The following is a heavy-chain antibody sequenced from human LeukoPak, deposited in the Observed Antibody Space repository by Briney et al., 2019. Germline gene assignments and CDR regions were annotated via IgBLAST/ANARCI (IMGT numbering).Heavy chain of an antibody. CDR3: ARGFGLGGATVPPQFDY. V-gene: IGHV1-2*06. J-gene: IGHJ4*02. CDR1: GYTLTDHY. D-gene: IGHD1-26*01. CDR2: INPDSGVA. Sequence: ASVKVSCKASGYTLTDHYMHWVRQAPGQGLEWMGRINPDSGVANYGQAFRGRVTMTRDPSINTAYMGVSTLRSDDTAVYYCARGFGLGGATVPPQFDYWGQGTLVTVSS.